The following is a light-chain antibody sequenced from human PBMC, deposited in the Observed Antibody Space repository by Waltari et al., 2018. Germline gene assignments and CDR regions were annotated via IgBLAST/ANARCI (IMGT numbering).Light chain of an antibody. V-gene: IGLV2-11*01. J-gene: IGLJ1*01. CDR1: SSDFGGYIY. CDR2: EVD. CDR3: CSYAGRYTFV. Sequence: QSALTQPRSVSGSPGQSVTISCTGSSSDFGGYIYVSWYQHQPGRAPKVMIYEVDKRPSRVPDRFTGAQSGKTASLTISWLQAEDEGDYYCCSYAGRYTFVFGSGTKVTVL.